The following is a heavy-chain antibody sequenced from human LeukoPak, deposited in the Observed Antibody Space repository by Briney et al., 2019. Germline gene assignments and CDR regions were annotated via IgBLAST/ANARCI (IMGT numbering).Heavy chain of an antibody. J-gene: IGHJ4*02. CDR1: GVSMSSSPYY. V-gene: IGHV4-39*07. D-gene: IGHD1-1*01. Sequence: SETLSLTCTVSGVSMSSSPYYWGWIRQPPGKGLEWIGTIYDSGSTNYNPSLKSRVTISVDTSKNQFSLKLSSVTAADTAVYYCARVGDWNDLVYWGQGTLVTVSS. CDR2: IYDSGST. CDR3: ARVGDWNDLVY.